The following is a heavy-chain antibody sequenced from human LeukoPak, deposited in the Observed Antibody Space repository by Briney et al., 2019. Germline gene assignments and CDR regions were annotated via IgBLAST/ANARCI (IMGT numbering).Heavy chain of an antibody. Sequence: PGGSLRLSCSASGFTFSRYAMHWVRQAPGKGLEYVSAISSNGGSTYYADSVKGRFTISRDNSKNTLYLRMSSLRAEDTAVYYCVKEGGGWLQSQFDYWGQGALVTVSS. CDR1: GFTFSRYA. J-gene: IGHJ4*02. V-gene: IGHV3-64D*06. CDR2: ISSNGGST. CDR3: VKEGGGWLQSQFDY. D-gene: IGHD5-24*01.